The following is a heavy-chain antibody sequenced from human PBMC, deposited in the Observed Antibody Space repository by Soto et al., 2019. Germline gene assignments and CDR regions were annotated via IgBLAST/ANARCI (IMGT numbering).Heavy chain of an antibody. CDR3: ARDIIAYSSAWFPGFDP. D-gene: IGHD6-19*01. CDR1: GDSLSRNF. CDR2: IHNSGST. J-gene: IGHJ5*02. V-gene: IGHV4-59*01. Sequence: SETLSVTCTVSGDSLSRNFWSWIRRPPGKGLEWIGSIHNSGSTNYNPSLKSRVTISVDTSKNQFSLKLNSVTAADTAVYYCARDIIAYSSAWFPGFDPWGQGTLVTVSS.